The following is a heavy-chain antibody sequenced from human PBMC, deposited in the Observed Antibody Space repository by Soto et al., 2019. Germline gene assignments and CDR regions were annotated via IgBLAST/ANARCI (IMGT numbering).Heavy chain of an antibody. V-gene: IGHV4-30-2*01. D-gene: IGHD2-15*01. CDR3: ARTPPGPSPRWDV. Sequence: QVRLQESGSGLVKPSQTLSLTCAVSNGSMSRGGYSWSWIRQPPGQGLEWIGYLYYTGATYYNPSLKSRVTISVDRSNNQFSLRLSSVTAADTAVYFCARTPPGPSPRWDVWGQGTTVTVSS. J-gene: IGHJ6*02. CDR1: NGSMSRGGYS. CDR2: LYYTGAT.